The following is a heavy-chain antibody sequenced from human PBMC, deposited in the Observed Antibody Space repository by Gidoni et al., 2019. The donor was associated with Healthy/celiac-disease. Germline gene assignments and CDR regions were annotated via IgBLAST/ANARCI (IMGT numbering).Heavy chain of an antibody. CDR2: IYYSGST. CDR3: ARFPYYDSSGYYFGFDY. D-gene: IGHD3-22*01. J-gene: IGHJ4*02. Sequence: HVQLQESGPGLVKPSETLSLTFSVSGGPILSYYWSWIRQPPVKGLEWIGYIYYSGSTNYNPSLKSRVTISVDTSKNQFSLKLSSVTAADTAVDYCARFPYYDSSGYYFGFDYWGQGTLVTVSS. V-gene: IGHV4-59*01. CDR1: GGPILSYY.